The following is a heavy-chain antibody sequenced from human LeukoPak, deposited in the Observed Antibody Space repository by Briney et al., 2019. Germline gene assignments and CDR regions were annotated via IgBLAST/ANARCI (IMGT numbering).Heavy chain of an antibody. CDR2: IYYSGST. Sequence: SETLSLTCTVSGGSISSSSYYWGWIRQPPGKGLEWIGSIYYSGSTYYNPSLKSRVTISVDTSKNQFSLKLSSVTAADTAVYYCAREDYDFWSGYRNFFDYWGQGTLVTVSS. CDR3: AREDYDFWSGYRNFFDY. V-gene: IGHV4-39*07. CDR1: GGSISSSSYY. J-gene: IGHJ4*02. D-gene: IGHD3-3*01.